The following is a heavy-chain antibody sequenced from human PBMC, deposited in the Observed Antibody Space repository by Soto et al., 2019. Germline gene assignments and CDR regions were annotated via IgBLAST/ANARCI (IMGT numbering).Heavy chain of an antibody. CDR3: ARDILGGSYDFSH. Sequence: PGGSLRLSCAASGFTFSSYGMHWVRQAPGKGLEWVAVIWYDGSNKYYADSVKGRFTISRDSPKNTLYLHMNSLRAEDTAVYHCARDILGGSYDFSHGGQGALVTVSS. CDR1: GFTFSSYG. D-gene: IGHD3-3*01. CDR2: IWYDGSNK. J-gene: IGHJ1*01. V-gene: IGHV3-33*01.